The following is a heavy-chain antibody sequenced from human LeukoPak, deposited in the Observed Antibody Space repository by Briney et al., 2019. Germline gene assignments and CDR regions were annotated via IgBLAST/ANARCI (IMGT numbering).Heavy chain of an antibody. D-gene: IGHD3-10*01. Sequence: ASVKVSCKASGYTFTDYYIHWVRQAPGQGLEWMGWTDPKSGDTNSAQKFQGRVTMTRDTSISTAYMELSRLTSDDTAEYYCTRDYYASGSYFYNWFDPWGQGTLVTASS. V-gene: IGHV1-2*02. CDR1: GYTFTDYY. CDR2: TDPKSGDT. J-gene: IGHJ5*02. CDR3: TRDYYASGSYFYNWFDP.